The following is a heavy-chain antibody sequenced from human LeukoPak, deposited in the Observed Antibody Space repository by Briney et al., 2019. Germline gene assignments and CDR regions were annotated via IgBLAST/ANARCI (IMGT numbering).Heavy chain of an antibody. CDR2: IYNSVST. J-gene: IGHJ3*02. V-gene: IGHV4-59*01. CDR1: GGSISSYY. Sequence: PSETLSLTCTVAGGSISSYYRGWIRQPPGEGLEWIGYIYNSVSTNYNPSLKTRVPISVDTPKTQLSLKLSCVTAADTAVYYCARDRRTAYCGGDCFFDIWGQGTLVTVSS. D-gene: IGHD2-21*02. CDR3: ARDRRTAYCGGDCFFDI.